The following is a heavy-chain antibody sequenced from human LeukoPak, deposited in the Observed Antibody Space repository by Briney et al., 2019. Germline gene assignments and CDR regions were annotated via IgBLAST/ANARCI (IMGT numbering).Heavy chain of an antibody. J-gene: IGHJ6*03. Sequence: VASVKVSCKASGYTFTNYHMHWVRQAPGQGLEWMGIINPSGSFTTYAQKFQGRVTMTRNTSISTAYMELSSLRSEDTAVYYCAAAGTHYYYYYMDVWGKGTTVTVSS. V-gene: IGHV1-46*01. D-gene: IGHD6-13*01. CDR1: GYTFTNYH. CDR2: INPSGSFT. CDR3: AAAGTHYYYYYMDV.